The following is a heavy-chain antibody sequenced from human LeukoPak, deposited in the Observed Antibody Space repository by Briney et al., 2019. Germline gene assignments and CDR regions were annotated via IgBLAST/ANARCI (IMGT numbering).Heavy chain of an antibody. CDR2: IKQDGSEE. D-gene: IGHD3-3*01. CDR3: ARDAYYDFWSGYPRYFDY. V-gene: IGHV3-7*01. CDR1: GFTFNTYA. J-gene: IGHJ4*02. Sequence: GGSLRLSCAASGFTFNTYAMSWVRQAPGKGLEWVANIKQDGSEEYYVDSVKGRFTISTDNAKNSLYLQMNSLRAEDTAVYYCARDAYYDFWSGYPRYFDYWGQGTLVTVSS.